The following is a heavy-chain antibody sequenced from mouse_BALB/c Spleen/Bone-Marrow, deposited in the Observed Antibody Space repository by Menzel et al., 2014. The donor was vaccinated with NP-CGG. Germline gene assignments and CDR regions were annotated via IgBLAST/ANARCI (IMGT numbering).Heavy chain of an antibody. CDR3: ARDMGDY. Sequence: EVNVVESGGGLMKPGGSLKLSCAASGCTFSDYYMYWVRQTPEKRLEWVATISDGGTYSYYADSVKGRFTISRDNAKSNLYLQMNSLKSEDTAMYYCARDMGDYWGQGTTLTVSS. CDR2: ISDGGTYS. J-gene: IGHJ2*01. CDR1: GCTFSDYY. V-gene: IGHV5-4*02. D-gene: IGHD1-1*02.